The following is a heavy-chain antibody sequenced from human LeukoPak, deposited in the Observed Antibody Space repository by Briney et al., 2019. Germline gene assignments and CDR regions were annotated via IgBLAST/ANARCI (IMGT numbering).Heavy chain of an antibody. Sequence: SETLSLTCTVSGGSISSYYWSWIRQPPGKGLEWLGYIYYSGSTNYNPSLKSRVTISVDTSKNQFSLKLSSVTAADTAVYYCARVSGYDWESFYDYWGQGSLVTVSS. CDR2: IYYSGST. J-gene: IGHJ4*02. CDR1: GGSISSYY. V-gene: IGHV4-59*01. D-gene: IGHD5-12*01. CDR3: ARVSGYDWESFYDY.